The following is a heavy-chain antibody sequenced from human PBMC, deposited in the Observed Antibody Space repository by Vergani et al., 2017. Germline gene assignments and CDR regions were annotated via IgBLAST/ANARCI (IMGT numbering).Heavy chain of an antibody. CDR1: GLTFSDSA. D-gene: IGHD3-9*01. Sequence: EVHLVESGGGLVQPGESLKLSCATSGLTFSDSAIHWVRQTSGKGLEWIGRIRDKAYNYATVYAVSVKGRFTISRDDSKKTAYLQMNSLKTEDTAVYYCTTDVYYDILTGYYLHDYWGQGTLVTVSS. CDR3: TTDVYYDILTGYYLHDY. V-gene: IGHV3-73*02. CDR2: IRDKAYNYAT. J-gene: IGHJ4*02.